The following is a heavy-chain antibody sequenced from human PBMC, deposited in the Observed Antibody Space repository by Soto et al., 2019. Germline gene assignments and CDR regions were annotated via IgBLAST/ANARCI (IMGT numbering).Heavy chain of an antibody. CDR2: INHSGST. D-gene: IGHD3-22*01. Sequence: PSETLSLTCTVSGGSISSGGYYWSWIRQHPGKGLEWIGEINHSGSTNYNPSLKSRVTISVDTSKNQFSLKLSSVTAADTAVYYCARGLIGNSSGPRYPYYFDYWGQGTLVTVSP. V-gene: IGHV4-31*03. CDR1: GGSISSGGYY. J-gene: IGHJ4*02. CDR3: ARGLIGNSSGPRYPYYFDY.